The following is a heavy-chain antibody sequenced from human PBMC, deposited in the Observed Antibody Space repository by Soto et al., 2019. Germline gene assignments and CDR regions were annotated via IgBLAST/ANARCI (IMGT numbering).Heavy chain of an antibody. D-gene: IGHD3-10*01. CDR2: VNPILSRS. J-gene: IGHJ4*02. Sequence: QVQLVQSGAEVKRPGSSVKVSCKASGDTFSFYSINWVRQAPGLGLEWMGRVNPILSRSNYAQRFQGRVTMTADKSTSTAYMELSGLRCEDTAMYYCATSYGSGYRAFDYWGQGDLVTVSS. CDR3: ATSYGSGYRAFDY. V-gene: IGHV1-69*04. CDR1: GDTFSFYS.